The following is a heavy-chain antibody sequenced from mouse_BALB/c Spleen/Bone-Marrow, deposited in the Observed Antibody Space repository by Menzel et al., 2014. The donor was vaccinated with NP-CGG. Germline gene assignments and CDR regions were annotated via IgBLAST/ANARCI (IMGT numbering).Heavy chain of an antibody. CDR1: GYSFTNYY. J-gene: IGHJ1*01. Sequence: SGAELVKPGASVKLSCKASGYSFTNYYMYWVKRRPGQGLEWIGEINPSNGGTNFNEKSKNKATLTVDKSSSTAYMQLSSLTSEDSAVYYCTRSNYGYWYFDVWGAGTTVTVSS. V-gene: IGHV1S81*02. CDR3: TRSNYGYWYFDV. CDR2: INPSNGGT. D-gene: IGHD1-1*01.